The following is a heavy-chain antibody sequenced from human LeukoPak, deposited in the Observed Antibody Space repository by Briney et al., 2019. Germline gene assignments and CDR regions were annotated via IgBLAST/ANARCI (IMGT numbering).Heavy chain of an antibody. V-gene: IGHV3-66*01. CDR1: GFTVSSNY. CDR3: ARGGYSGYDLQY. Sequence: TGGSLRLSCAASGFTVSSNYMSWVRQAPGKGLEWVSVIYDVGSTYYADSVKGRFSISRDNSKNTLYLQMNSLRAEDTAVYYCARGGYSGYDLQYWGQGTLVTVSS. J-gene: IGHJ4*02. D-gene: IGHD5-12*01. CDR2: IYDVGST.